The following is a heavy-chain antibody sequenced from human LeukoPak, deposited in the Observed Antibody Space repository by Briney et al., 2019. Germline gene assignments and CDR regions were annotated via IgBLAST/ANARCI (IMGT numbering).Heavy chain of an antibody. D-gene: IGHD6-13*01. CDR1: GFTFSSYW. CDR3: ARAGPSSSWHQFDY. Sequence: GGSLRLSCAASGFTFSSYWMHWVRQAPGKGLLWVSRINSDGSSTSYADSVKGRFTISRDNSKNTLYLQMNSLRAEDTAVYYCARAGPSSSWHQFDYWGQGTLVTVSS. V-gene: IGHV3-74*01. J-gene: IGHJ4*02. CDR2: INSDGSST.